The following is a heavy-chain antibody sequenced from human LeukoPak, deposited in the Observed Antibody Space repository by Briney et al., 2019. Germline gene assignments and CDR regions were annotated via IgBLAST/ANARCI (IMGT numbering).Heavy chain of an antibody. CDR1: GYTFIDYY. V-gene: IGHV1-2*02. J-gene: IGHJ4*02. CDR2: INPNSGAT. Sequence: ASVKVSCKTSGYTFIDYYVHWMRQAPGQGLEWMGWINPNSGATKYERKFQGRVTMTRDTSINTVYMELSGLIFDDTAVYYCARGPASGDFDYWGQGTLVTVSS. CDR3: ARGPASGDFDY. D-gene: IGHD1-26*01.